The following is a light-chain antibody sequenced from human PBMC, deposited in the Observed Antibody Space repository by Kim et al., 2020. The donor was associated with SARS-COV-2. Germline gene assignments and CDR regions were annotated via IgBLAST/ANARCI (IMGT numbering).Light chain of an antibody. CDR1: SSDVGGYNY. V-gene: IGLV2-14*03. CDR2: DVS. CDR3: SSYTSSSTLVG. Sequence: QSITISCTGTSSDVGGYNYVSWYQQHAGKAPKLMIYDVSNRPSGVSNRFSGSKSGNTASLTISGLQAEDEADYYCSSYTSSSTLVGFGGGTQLTVL. J-gene: IGLJ2*01.